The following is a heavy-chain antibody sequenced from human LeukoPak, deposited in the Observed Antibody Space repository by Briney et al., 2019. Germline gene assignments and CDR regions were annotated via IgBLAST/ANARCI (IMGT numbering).Heavy chain of an antibody. D-gene: IGHD3-22*01. CDR1: GYSFTSYW. CDR3: AGHDQPPAPNFYGSSGYYYPHFDY. CDR2: IYPGDSDT. J-gene: IGHJ4*02. Sequence: GESLKISCKGSGYSFTSYWIGWVRQMPGKGLEWMGIIYPGDSDTRYSPSFQGQVTISADKSISTAYLQWSSLKASDTAMYYCAGHDQPPAPNFYGSSGYYYPHFDYWGQGTLVTVSS. V-gene: IGHV5-51*01.